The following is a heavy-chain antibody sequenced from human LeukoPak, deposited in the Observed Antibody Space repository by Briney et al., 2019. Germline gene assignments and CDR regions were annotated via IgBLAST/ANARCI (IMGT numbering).Heavy chain of an antibody. CDR3: AKDDFWSGYGEKTNWFDP. CDR1: GFTFSSYA. V-gene: IGHV3-23*01. Sequence: PGGSLRLSCAASGFTFSSYAMSWVRQVPGKGLEWVSAISGSGGSTYYADSVKGRFTISRDNSKNTLYLQMNSLRAEDTAVYYCAKDDFWSGYGEKTNWFDPWGQGTLVTVSS. J-gene: IGHJ5*02. D-gene: IGHD3-3*01. CDR2: ISGSGGST.